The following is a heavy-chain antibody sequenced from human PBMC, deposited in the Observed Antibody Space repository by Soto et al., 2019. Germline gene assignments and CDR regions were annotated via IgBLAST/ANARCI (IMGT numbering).Heavy chain of an antibody. D-gene: IGHD3-10*01. V-gene: IGHV4-59*08. CDR2: IYYSGST. Sequence: SETLSLTCTVSGGSISSYYWSWIRQPPGKGLEWIGYIYYSGSTNYNPSLKSRVTISVDTSKNQFSLKLSSVTAADTAVYYCARSSMVRGVIIVFDYWGQGTLVTVSS. J-gene: IGHJ4*02. CDR1: GGSISSYY. CDR3: ARSSMVRGVIIVFDY.